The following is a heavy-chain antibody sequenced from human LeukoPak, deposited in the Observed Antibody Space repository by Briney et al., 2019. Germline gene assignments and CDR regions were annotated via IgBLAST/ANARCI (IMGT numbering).Heavy chain of an antibody. CDR3: ARRGADCSSTNCLRPFDP. J-gene: IGHJ5*02. V-gene: IGHV3-74*01. CDR1: GNYW. Sequence: GGSLRLSCAASGNYWMHWVRQAPGKGLVWVSHINSDGSWTSYADSVKGRFTISRDNSENILYLQMNSLGVEDTAVYYCARRGADCSSTNCLRPFDPWGQGTLVIVSS. CDR2: INSDGSWT. D-gene: IGHD2-2*01.